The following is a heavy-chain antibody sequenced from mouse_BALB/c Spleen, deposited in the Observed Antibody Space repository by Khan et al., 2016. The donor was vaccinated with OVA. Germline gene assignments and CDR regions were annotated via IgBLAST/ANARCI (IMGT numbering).Heavy chain of an antibody. CDR1: GYTFTDYN. V-gene: IGHV1-18*01. Sequence: VRLQQSGPELVKPGASVKIPCKASGYTFTDYNMAWVKQSHGKLLEWIGDILPNNDGSIYNQKFKGKATLTVDKSSNTAYMELRSLTSEDTAVYYCARHGYGGFAYWGQGSLVTVSA. D-gene: IGHD2-2*01. CDR2: ILPNNDGS. CDR3: ARHGYGGFAY. J-gene: IGHJ3*01.